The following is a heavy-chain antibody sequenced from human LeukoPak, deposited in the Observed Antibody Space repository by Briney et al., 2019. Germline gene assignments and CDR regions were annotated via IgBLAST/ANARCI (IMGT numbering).Heavy chain of an antibody. CDR1: GFTFSNAW. V-gene: IGHV3-15*01. Sequence: GGSLRLSCAASGFTFSNAWMSWVRQAPGKGLEWVGRIKSKTDGGTTDYAAPVKGRFTISRDDSKNTLYLQMNSLKTEDTAVYYCTTDRGRQWLVRRAFDIWGQGTMVTVSS. D-gene: IGHD6-19*01. J-gene: IGHJ3*02. CDR3: TTDRGRQWLVRRAFDI. CDR2: IKSKTDGGTT.